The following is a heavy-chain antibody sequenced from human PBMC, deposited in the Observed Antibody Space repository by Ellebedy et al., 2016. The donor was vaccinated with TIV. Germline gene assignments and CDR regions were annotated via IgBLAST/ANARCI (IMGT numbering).Heavy chain of an antibody. D-gene: IGHD4-17*01. V-gene: IGHV1-69*04. J-gene: IGHJ5*02. CDR2: IIPILGIA. CDR3: AREGGNYGDFP. Sequence: AASVKVSCKASGGTFSSYAISWVRQAPGQGLEWMGRIIPILGIANYAQKFQGRVTITADKSTSTAYMELSSLRSEDTAVYYCAREGGNYGDFPWGQGTLVTVSS. CDR1: GGTFSSYA.